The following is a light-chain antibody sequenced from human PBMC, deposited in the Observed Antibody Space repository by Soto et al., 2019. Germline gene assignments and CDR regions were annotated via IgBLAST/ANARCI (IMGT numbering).Light chain of an antibody. CDR3: HVWDSSSEHV. Sequence: SYELTQPPAVSVAPGQTARITCGGDNIGIKSVHWCQQKPGQAPVLVVDDDSGRPXXXXXXFXGXNXXXTATXTISRVEAGDEADYFCHVWDSSSEHVFGTGTGSPS. V-gene: IGLV3-21*02. J-gene: IGLJ1*01. CDR1: NIGIKS. CDR2: DDS.